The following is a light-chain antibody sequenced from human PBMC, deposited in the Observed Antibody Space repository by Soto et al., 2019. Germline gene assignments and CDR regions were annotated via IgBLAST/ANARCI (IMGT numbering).Light chain of an antibody. CDR3: QQYYSYPLT. CDR1: QSISNW. J-gene: IGKJ4*01. V-gene: IGKV1-5*01. CDR2: DAS. Sequence: DIQMTQSPSTLPASVGDRVTITCRASQSISNWLAWYQQKPGRAPKFLIYDASSLESGVPSRFSGSGSGTDFTLTISCLQSEDFATYYCQQYYSYPLTFGGGTKVDI.